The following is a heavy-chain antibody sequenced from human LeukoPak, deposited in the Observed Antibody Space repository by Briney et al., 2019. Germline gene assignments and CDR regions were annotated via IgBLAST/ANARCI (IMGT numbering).Heavy chain of an antibody. D-gene: IGHD6-6*01. CDR2: IYHSGST. CDR1: GGSISSGGYS. J-gene: IGHJ3*02. CDR3: ARTSIXARRAXAFDI. V-gene: IGHV4-30-2*01. Sequence: SETLSLTCAVSGGSISSGGYSWSWIRQLPGKGLEWIGYIYHSGSTYYNPSLKSRVTISVDRSKNQFSLKLSSVTAADTAVYYCARTSIXARRAXAFDIWGQGTMVXVXS.